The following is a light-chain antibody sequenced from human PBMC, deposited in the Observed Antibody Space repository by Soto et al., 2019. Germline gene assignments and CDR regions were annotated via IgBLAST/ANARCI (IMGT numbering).Light chain of an antibody. CDR2: NNN. Sequence: QAVLTQPPSVSAAPGQKVTISCSGSSSNIGNNDVSWYQQLPGTAPKLLIYNNNKRPSGIPDRFSGSKSGTSATLGITGLQTGDEADYYCGAWDSSLSVVVFGGGTQLTVL. J-gene: IGLJ3*02. CDR1: SSNIGNND. V-gene: IGLV1-51*02. CDR3: GAWDSSLSVVV.